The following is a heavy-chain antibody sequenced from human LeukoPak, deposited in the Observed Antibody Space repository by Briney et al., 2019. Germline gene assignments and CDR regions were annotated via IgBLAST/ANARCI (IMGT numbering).Heavy chain of an antibody. D-gene: IGHD2-2*01. CDR2: ISLRGLT. CDR1: GGSISSTNW. CDR3: ARRWEYCSSTSCYVDNIAAAGIVDY. V-gene: IGHV4-4*02. J-gene: IGHJ4*02. Sequence: SGTLSLTCGVSGGSISSTNWWSWVRQPPGQGLEWIGEISLRGLTNYNPSLKSRVTISVDTSKNQFSLKLSSVTAADTAVYYCARRWEYCSSTSCYVDNIAAAGIVDYWGQGTLVTVSS.